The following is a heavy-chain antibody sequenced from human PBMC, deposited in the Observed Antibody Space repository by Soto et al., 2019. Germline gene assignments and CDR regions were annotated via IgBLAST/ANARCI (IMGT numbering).Heavy chain of an antibody. CDR2: ITATGDRT. Sequence: LRLSCAASGFTFSSYSMNWVRQAPGKGLEWVSAITATGDRTYYADSVTGRFTISRDNSKKTHYLQMTSLRAEDTAMYYCATMNGYFEYWGQGTPVTVSS. V-gene: IGHV3-23*01. J-gene: IGHJ4*02. CDR3: ATMNGYFEY. CDR1: GFTFSSYS. D-gene: IGHD3-22*01.